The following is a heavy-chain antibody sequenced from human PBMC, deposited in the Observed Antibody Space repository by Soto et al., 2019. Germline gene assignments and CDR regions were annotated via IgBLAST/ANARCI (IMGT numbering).Heavy chain of an antibody. CDR1: GFTFSSYD. D-gene: IGHD3-22*01. CDR2: ISGSGGST. J-gene: IGHJ4*02. V-gene: IGHV3-23*01. CDR3: ARGTYYYDSSAYYGY. Sequence: GGSLRLSCAASGFTFSSYDMSWVRQAPGKGLEWVSAISGSGGSTYYADSVKGRFTISRDNSKNTLYLQMDSLRAEDTAVYYCARGTYYYDSSAYYGYWGQGTLVTVS.